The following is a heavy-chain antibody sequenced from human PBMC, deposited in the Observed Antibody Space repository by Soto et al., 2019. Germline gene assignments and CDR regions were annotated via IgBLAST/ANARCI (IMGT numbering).Heavy chain of an antibody. V-gene: IGHV4-39*01. CDR2: IYYGGNT. D-gene: IGHD1-20*01. CDR3: ARHGRITGTQYAMDV. J-gene: IGHJ6*02. Sequence: QLQLQESGPGLVKPPETLPLTCTVSGASVISSRYYWGWIRQPPGKGLEWIGSIYYGGNTYKNPSLKSRVTISVDTSQNQFSLKLSSVTAADTAVYYCARHGRITGTQYAMDVWGQGTTVTVSS. CDR1: GASVISSRYY.